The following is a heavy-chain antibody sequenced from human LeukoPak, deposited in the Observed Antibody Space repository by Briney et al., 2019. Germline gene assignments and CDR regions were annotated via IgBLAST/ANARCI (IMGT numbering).Heavy chain of an antibody. Sequence: PGRSLRLSCAASGFTFSNYGMHWVRQAPGKGLEWVAVIWYDGSNKYYADSVKGRFTISRDNSKNTLYLQINSLRAEDTAVYYCARDPIAAVRFDYWGQGTLVTVSS. CDR3: ARDPIAAVRFDY. J-gene: IGHJ4*02. V-gene: IGHV3-33*01. D-gene: IGHD6-13*01. CDR1: GFTFSNYG. CDR2: IWYDGSNK.